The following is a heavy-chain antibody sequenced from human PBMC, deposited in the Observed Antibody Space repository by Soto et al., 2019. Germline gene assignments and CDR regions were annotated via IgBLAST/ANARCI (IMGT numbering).Heavy chain of an antibody. CDR2: IYNSVST. D-gene: IGHD1-26*01. V-gene: IGHV4-59*01. CDR3: ARDSGAAYFDY. CDR1: GGSMSNYY. J-gene: IGHJ4*02. Sequence: QVQLQESGPGLVKPSETLSLTCSVSGGSMSNYYWSWIRQPPGKGLEWIGYIYNSVSTNYNPSLKSQVTISGDTSTSQFSLKVSSVTAADTAVYYCARDSGAAYFDYWGQGILVTVSS.